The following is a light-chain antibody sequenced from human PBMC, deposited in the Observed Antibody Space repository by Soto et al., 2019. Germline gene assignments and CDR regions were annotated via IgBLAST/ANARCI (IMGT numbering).Light chain of an antibody. J-gene: IGKJ1*01. CDR2: HAS. V-gene: IGKV1-5*01. Sequence: DIQMTQSPSTMPASVGDRVTITCRASQSISNWLSCSQQKPGTAPKVLIYHASNLQSGVPSRFSGSGSGTEFTLTLSSLQPDDFATYYCQQYNSYSFGQGTKVEIK. CDR3: QQYNSYS. CDR1: QSISNW.